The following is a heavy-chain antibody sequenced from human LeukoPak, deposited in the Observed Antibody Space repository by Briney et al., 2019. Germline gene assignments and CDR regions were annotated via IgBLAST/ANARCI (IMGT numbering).Heavy chain of an antibody. J-gene: IGHJ4*02. CDR1: GGSFSGYY. V-gene: IGHV4-34*01. Sequence: SETLSLTCAVYGGSFSGYYGSWIRQPPGKGLAWIGEIKHSGSTNYYPSLKSRVNISVDTSKKQFSLKLSSVTAADTAVYYGATGAIRRYSYGLDYWGQGTLVTVSS. CDR3: ATGAIRRYSYGLDY. D-gene: IGHD5-18*01. CDR2: IKHSGST.